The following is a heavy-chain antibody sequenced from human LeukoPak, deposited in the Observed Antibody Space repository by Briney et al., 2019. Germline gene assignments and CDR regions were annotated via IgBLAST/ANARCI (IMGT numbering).Heavy chain of an antibody. J-gene: IGHJ4*02. CDR2: IYYSGST. CDR3: ARGGSGSYYFY. V-gene: IGHV4-30-4*01. D-gene: IGHD3-10*01. Sequence: PSETLSLTCSVSGGSISSGDYYWSWIRQPPGKGLEWIGYIYYSGSTYYNPSLKSRVTISVDTSKNQFSLKLSSVTAADTAVYYCARGGSGSYYFYWGQGTLVTVSS. CDR1: GGSISSGDYY.